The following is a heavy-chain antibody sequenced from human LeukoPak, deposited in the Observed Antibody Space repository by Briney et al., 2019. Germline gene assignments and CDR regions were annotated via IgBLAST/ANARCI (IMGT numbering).Heavy chain of an antibody. V-gene: IGHV4-34*01. CDR3: ARGGAYYDY. CDR1: GGSFSGYY. D-gene: IGHD3-22*01. Sequence: SETLSLTCAVYGGSFSGYYWSWIRQPPEKGLEWIGEINHSGSTNYNPSLKSRVIISIDTSKNQISLKLRSVTAADTAVYYCARGGAYYDYWGQGTLVTVSS. CDR2: INHSGST. J-gene: IGHJ4*02.